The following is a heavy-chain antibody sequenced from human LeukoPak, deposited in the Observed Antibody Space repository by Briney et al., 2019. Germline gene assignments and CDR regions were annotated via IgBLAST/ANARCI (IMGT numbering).Heavy chain of an antibody. Sequence: GGSLRLSCAASGFTFSSYAMSWARQAPGKGLEWVSTISSSGGSTYYADSVKGRFTISRDNSKNTLYLQMNSLRAEDTAVYYCAKVVGATTRGYFDYWGQGTLVTVSS. J-gene: IGHJ4*02. CDR2: ISSSGGST. V-gene: IGHV3-23*01. CDR1: GFTFSSYA. CDR3: AKVVGATTRGYFDY. D-gene: IGHD1-26*01.